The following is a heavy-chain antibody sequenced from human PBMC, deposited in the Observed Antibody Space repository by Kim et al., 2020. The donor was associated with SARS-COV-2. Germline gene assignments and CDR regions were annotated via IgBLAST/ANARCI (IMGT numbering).Heavy chain of an antibody. J-gene: IGHJ4*02. CDR3: ARPGNCSGGSCYSPLGH. Sequence: LKSRVTISVDTSKNQLSLKLSSVTAADTAVYYCARPGNCSGGSCYSPLGHWGQGTLVTVSS. V-gene: IGHV4-39*01. D-gene: IGHD2-15*01.